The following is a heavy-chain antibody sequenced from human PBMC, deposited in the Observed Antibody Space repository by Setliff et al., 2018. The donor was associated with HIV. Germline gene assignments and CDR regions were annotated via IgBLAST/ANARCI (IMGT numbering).Heavy chain of an antibody. J-gene: IGHJ6*03. V-gene: IGHV3-15*07. Sequence: GGSLRLSCAASGFTFSNAWMNWVRQAPGKGLEWVGRIKSKTDGGTSDYAAPVKGRFTISRDDSKTTLYLQMSSLQTEATAMYYCFTGGYHHSGGYWGSYYYLDVWGKGTTVTVSS. CDR3: FTGGYHHSGGYWGSYYYLDV. CDR1: GFTFSNAW. CDR2: IKSKTDGGTS. D-gene: IGHD2-21*02.